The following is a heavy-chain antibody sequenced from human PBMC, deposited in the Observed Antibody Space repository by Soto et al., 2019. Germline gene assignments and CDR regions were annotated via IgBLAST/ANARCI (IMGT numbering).Heavy chain of an antibody. J-gene: IGHJ4*02. CDR3: ANGGGYGNGH. CDR2: ISPRRGDH. CDR1: GYNFSAHY. D-gene: IGHD5-12*01. Sequence: QLVQSGAEVTKPGASVTVSCKTSGYNFSAHYIHWVRQPPGQGLEWMGWISPRRGDHNSADKFQDRLTLTTDTATTASFMHLSGLRGNDSAGYYCANGGGYGNGHWGQGTPIIVSS. V-gene: IGHV1-2*02.